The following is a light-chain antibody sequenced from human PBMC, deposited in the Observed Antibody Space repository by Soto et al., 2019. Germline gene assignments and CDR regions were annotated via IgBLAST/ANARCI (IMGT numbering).Light chain of an antibody. CDR3: QQRSNWPIT. J-gene: IGKJ5*01. CDR2: DAS. CDR1: QSISSF. Sequence: EIVLTQSPATLSLSPGERATLSCRASQSISSFLAWLQQKPGQAPRLLIYDASNRATGIPARFSGSGSGTDFTLTISSLEPEDFAVYYCQQRSNWPITFGQGTRLEIK. V-gene: IGKV3-11*01.